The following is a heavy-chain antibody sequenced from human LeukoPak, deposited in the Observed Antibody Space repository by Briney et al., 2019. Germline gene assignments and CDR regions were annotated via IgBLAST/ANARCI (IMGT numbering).Heavy chain of an antibody. V-gene: IGHV3-9*01. D-gene: IGHD6-19*01. CDR2: ISWNSGSI. J-gene: IGHJ4*02. CDR3: AKDGVASSGSRGGFDY. CDR1: GFTFSDYA. Sequence: GGSLRLSCAASGFTFSDYAMNWVRQAPGKGLEWVSGISWNSGSIGYADSVKGRFTISRDNAKNSLYLQMNSLRAEDTALYYCAKDGVASSGSRGGFDYWGQGTLVTVSS.